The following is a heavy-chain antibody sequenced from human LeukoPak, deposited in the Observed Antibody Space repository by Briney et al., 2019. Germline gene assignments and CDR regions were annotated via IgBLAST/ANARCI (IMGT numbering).Heavy chain of an antibody. D-gene: IGHD2-2*01. Sequence: SETLSLTCTVSGGSISSYYWSWIRQPPGKGLEWIGYIYYSGSTNYNPSLKSRVTISVDTSKNQFSLKVNSVTAADTAVYYCARTTVDCSRTSCYQYWFDPWGQGTLVTVSS. J-gene: IGHJ5*02. CDR1: GGSISSYY. V-gene: IGHV4-59*01. CDR3: ARTTVDCSRTSCYQYWFDP. CDR2: IYYSGST.